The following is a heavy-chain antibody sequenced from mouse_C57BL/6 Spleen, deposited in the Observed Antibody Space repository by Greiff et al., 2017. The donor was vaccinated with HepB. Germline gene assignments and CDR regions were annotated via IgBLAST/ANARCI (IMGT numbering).Heavy chain of an antibody. J-gene: IGHJ3*01. CDR3: TTLGDYDGAY. D-gene: IGHD2-4*01. CDR2: IDPENGDT. Sequence: EVKLLESGAELVRPGASVKLSCTASGFNIKDDYMHWVKQRPEQGLEWIGWIDPENGDTEYASKFQGKATITADTSSNTAYLQLSSLTSEDTAVYYCTTLGDYDGAYWGQGTLVTVSA. CDR1: GFNIKDDY. V-gene: IGHV14-4*01.